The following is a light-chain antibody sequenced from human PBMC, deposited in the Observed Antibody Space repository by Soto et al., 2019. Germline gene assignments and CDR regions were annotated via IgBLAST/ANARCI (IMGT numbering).Light chain of an antibody. J-gene: IGKJ5*01. CDR3: QQYDNLIT. CDR1: QDISNY. Sequence: DIQMTQSPSSLSASFGDRVTITCQASQDISNYLNWYQHKPGKAPKLLIYDASNLETGVPSRFSGSGSGTDFTFTISSLKPEDIATYYCQQYDNLITFGQGTRLEIK. V-gene: IGKV1-33*01. CDR2: DAS.